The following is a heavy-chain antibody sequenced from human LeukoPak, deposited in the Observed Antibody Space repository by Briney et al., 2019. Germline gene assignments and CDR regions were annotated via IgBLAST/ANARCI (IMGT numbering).Heavy chain of an antibody. CDR3: ARAPVAASYYFDY. Sequence: GGSLRLSCAASGFTFSSTSMNWVRQAPGKGLEWVSSISSGSSYIFYADSVKGRFTISRDNAKNSLYLQMNSLRAEDTAVYYCARAPVAASYYFDYWGQGTLVTVSS. J-gene: IGHJ4*02. CDR1: GFTFSSTS. D-gene: IGHD6-19*01. CDR2: ISSGSSYI. V-gene: IGHV3-21*01.